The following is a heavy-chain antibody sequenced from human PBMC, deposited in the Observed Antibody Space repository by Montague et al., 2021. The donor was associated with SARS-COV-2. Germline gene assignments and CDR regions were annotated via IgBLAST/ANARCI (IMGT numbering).Heavy chain of an antibody. J-gene: IGHJ4*02. CDR1: GGSISSSSYY. CDR3: ACHFVWQQLST. Sequence: SETLSLTCTVSGGSISSSSYYWGWIRQPPGKGPVWIVETHQWGGTNYNPSLRSRVSIFLDKSKNQFSLTLTSVTAADTAMYYCACHFVWQQLSTWGQGTLVSVSS. D-gene: IGHD6-13*01. CDR2: THQWGGT. V-gene: IGHV4-39*07.